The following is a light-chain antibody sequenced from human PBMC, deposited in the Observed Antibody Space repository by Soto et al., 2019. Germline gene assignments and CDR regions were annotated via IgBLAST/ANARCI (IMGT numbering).Light chain of an antibody. CDR3: QQYNSYSPLT. Sequence: DIQMTQSPSTLSGSVGDRVTITCRASQTISSWLAWYQQKPGKAPKLLIYKASTLKSGVPSRFSGSGSGTEFTLTISSLQPDDFATYSCQQYNSYSPLTFGGGTKVDIK. CDR2: KAS. V-gene: IGKV1-5*03. CDR1: QTISSW. J-gene: IGKJ4*01.